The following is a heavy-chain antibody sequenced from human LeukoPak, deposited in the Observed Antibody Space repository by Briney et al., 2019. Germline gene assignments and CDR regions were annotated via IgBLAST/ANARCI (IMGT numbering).Heavy chain of an antibody. CDR2: IYYSGST. J-gene: IGHJ4*02. CDR1: GGSISSYY. CDR3: ARGRYYFDY. V-gene: IGHV4-59*01. Sequence: SETPSLTCTVSGGSISSYYWSWIRQPPGKGMEWIGYIYYSGSTNYNPSLKSRVTISVDTSKNQFSLKLSSVTAADTAVYYCARGRYYFDYWGQGTLVTVSS.